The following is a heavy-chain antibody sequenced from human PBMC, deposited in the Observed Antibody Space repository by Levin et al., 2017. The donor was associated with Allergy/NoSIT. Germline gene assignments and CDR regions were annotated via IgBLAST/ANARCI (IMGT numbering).Heavy chain of an antibody. J-gene: IGHJ3*02. CDR2: IIYSGAGT. D-gene: IGHD4-17*01. CDR3: AKENADYGAFDI. Sequence: GESLRISCAASGFAFSRYAMNWVRQAPGKGLEWVSGIIYSGAGTYYADSVKGRFTISRDNSKNTVYLQMNSLRADDTAVYYCAKENADYGAFDIWGQGTMVTVSS. V-gene: IGHV3-23*01. CDR1: GFAFSRYA.